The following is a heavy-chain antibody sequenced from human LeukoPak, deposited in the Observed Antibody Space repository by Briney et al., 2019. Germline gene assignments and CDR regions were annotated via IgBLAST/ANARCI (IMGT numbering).Heavy chain of an antibody. D-gene: IGHD2-15*01. CDR3: ARDYLKVVVAGTAPSAGHMDY. CDR2: INPSGGST. Sequence: GASVKVSCKASVYTFTSYYMHWVRQAPGQGLEWMGIINPSGGSTSYAQKFQGRVTMTRDTSSSTVYMELSSLRSEDMAVYYCARDYLKVVVAGTAPSAGHMDYWGQGTLVTVSS. V-gene: IGHV1-46*01. CDR1: VYTFTSYY. J-gene: IGHJ4*02.